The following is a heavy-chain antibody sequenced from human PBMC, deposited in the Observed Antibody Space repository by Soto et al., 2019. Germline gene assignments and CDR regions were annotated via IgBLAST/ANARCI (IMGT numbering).Heavy chain of an antibody. J-gene: IGHJ6*03. V-gene: IGHV4-34*01. Sequence: QVQLQQRGAGLLKPSETLSLTCVVDGESFSGYYWTWIRQPPGKGLEWIGEINDSGSTTHKPSLKSRVTMSIDTSKNQFSLNLRSVTAADTGVYYCAKGGRFPEARYYFLDVWGNGTTVTVSS. D-gene: IGHD3-3*01. CDR1: GESFSGYY. CDR3: AKGGRFPEARYYFLDV. CDR2: INDSGST.